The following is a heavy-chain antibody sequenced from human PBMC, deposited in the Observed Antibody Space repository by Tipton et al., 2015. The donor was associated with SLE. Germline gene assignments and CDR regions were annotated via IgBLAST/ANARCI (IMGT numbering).Heavy chain of an antibody. J-gene: IGHJ6*02. V-gene: IGHV3-7*01. Sequence: SLRLSCAASGFTFRKYWMSWVRQTPGKGLGWVANIKQDGSEKYYVDSLKGRFTISRDNAKNSLYLQMNSLRAEDSAVYYCAGLYGMDVWGQGTTVTVSS. D-gene: IGHD3-16*01. CDR3: AGLYGMDV. CDR1: GFTFRKYW. CDR2: IKQDGSEK.